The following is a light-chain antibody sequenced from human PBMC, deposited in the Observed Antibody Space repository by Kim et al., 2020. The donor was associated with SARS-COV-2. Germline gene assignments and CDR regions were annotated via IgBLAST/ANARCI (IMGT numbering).Light chain of an antibody. J-gene: IGKJ5*01. Sequence: SLPPGDTATLSCRASQSISYYVGWYQQTPGQAPRLLIYDTSTRATDIPARFSGSGSRTDFTLTISSLEPGDFAIYYCHQRASGITFGQGTRLEIK. V-gene: IGKV3-11*01. CDR1: QSISYY. CDR2: DTS. CDR3: HQRASGIT.